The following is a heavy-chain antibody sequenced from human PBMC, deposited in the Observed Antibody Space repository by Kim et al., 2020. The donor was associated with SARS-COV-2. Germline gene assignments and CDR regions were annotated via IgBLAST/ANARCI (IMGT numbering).Heavy chain of an antibody. D-gene: IGHD3-22*01. J-gene: IGHJ4*02. Sequence: RFTISRENAKNSLYLQMNSLRAEDTAVYYCARDGPQKYYYDSSGYYPVAYWGQGTLVTVSS. V-gene: IGHV3-11*06. CDR3: ARDGPQKYYYDSSGYYPVAY.